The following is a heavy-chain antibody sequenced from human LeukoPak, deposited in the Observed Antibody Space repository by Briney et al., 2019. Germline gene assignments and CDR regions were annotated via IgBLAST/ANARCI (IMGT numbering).Heavy chain of an antibody. CDR2: INQNGGET. D-gene: IGHD6-13*01. V-gene: IGHV3-7*01. CDR3: ARDGTAPGLYFDL. Sequence: GGSLRLSCAVSGFTSSDFWMNWVRRSPGKGLEWVASINQNGGETSYVDSVKGRFTISRDNPKNSLYLQMSSLRAEDTAVYYCARDGTAPGLYFDLWGQGTLVTVSS. CDR1: GFTSSDFW. J-gene: IGHJ4*01.